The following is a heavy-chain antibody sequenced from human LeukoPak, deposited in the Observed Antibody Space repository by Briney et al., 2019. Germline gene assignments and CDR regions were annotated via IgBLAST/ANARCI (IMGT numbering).Heavy chain of an antibody. CDR2: IYYSGST. Sequence: PSETLSLTCTVSGGSISSYYWSWIRQPPGKGPEWIGYIYYSGSTNYNPSLKSRVTISVDTSKNQFSLKLSSVTAADTAVYYCASSTYYYGSGSNSLWYFDYWGQGTLVTVSS. CDR1: GGSISSYY. V-gene: IGHV4-59*01. D-gene: IGHD3-10*01. J-gene: IGHJ4*02. CDR3: ASSTYYYGSGSNSLWYFDY.